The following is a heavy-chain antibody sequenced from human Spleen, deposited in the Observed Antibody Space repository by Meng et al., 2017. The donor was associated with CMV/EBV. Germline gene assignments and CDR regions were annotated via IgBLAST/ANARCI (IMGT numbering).Heavy chain of an antibody. CDR3: ARDASTNSGSYNWFDP. J-gene: IGHJ5*02. D-gene: IGHD7-27*01. Sequence: ETLSLTCAASGLSFDDYGMSWVRQAPGKGLEWVSGINWNGGSTAYADSVKGRFTISRDNAKNSLYLQMNSLRAEDTAFYYCARDASTNSGSYNWFDPWGQGTLVTVSS. CDR1: GLSFDDYG. V-gene: IGHV3-20*04. CDR2: INWNGGST.